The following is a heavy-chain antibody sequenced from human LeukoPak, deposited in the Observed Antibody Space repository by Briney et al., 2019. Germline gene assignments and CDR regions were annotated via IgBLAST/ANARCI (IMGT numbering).Heavy chain of an antibody. Sequence: PSQTLSLTCTVSGGSISSGGYYWSWIRQHPGKGLEWIGYIYYSGSTYYNPSLKSRVTISVDTSKNQFSLKLSSVTAADTAVYYCARDRQGIVYLDAFDIWGQGTMVTVSS. CDR2: IYYSGST. V-gene: IGHV4-31*03. CDR3: ARDRQGIVYLDAFDI. J-gene: IGHJ3*02. D-gene: IGHD2/OR15-2a*01. CDR1: GGSISSGGYY.